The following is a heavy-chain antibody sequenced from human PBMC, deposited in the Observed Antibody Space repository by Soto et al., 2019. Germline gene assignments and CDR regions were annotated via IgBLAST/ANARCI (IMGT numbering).Heavy chain of an antibody. D-gene: IGHD3-22*01. CDR2: IYPGDSDT. V-gene: IGHV5-51*01. Sequence: EVQLVQSGAEVKKPGESLKISCKGSGYSFTSYWIDWVRQMPGKGLEWMGIIYPGDSDTRYSPSFQGQVTISADKSISTAYLQWSSLKASDTAMYYCARGRDYYDSSGLGWYFDLWGRGTLVTVSS. CDR1: GYSFTSYW. J-gene: IGHJ2*01. CDR3: ARGRDYYDSSGLGWYFDL.